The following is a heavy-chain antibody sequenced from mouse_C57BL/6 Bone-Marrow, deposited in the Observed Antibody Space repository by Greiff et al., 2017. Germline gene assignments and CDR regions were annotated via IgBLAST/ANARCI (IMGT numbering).Heavy chain of an antibody. D-gene: IGHD2-3*01. J-gene: IGHJ2*01. Sequence: EVKVEESGGGLVKPGGSLKLSCAASGFTFSSYAMSWVRQTPEKRLEWVATISDGGSYTYYPDNVKGRFTISRDNAKNNLYLQMSHLKSEDTAVYYYARVYDGYSCYFDYWGQGTTLTVSS. CDR3: ARVYDGYSCYFDY. V-gene: IGHV5-4*03. CDR1: GFTFSSYA. CDR2: ISDGGSYT.